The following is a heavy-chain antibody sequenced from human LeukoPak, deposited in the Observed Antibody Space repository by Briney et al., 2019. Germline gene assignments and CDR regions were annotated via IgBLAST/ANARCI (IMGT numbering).Heavy chain of an antibody. V-gene: IGHV4-39*01. Sequence: SETLSLTCTVSGGSISGDIYYWGWIRQPPGKGLEWIGSSYYSGSTYYTPSLKSRVTISVHTPKNQFSLRLSSVTATDTALYYCARSRSGTRWSISIDYWGQGTLLTVSS. CDR2: SYYSGST. CDR3: ARSRSGTRWSISIDY. J-gene: IGHJ4*02. CDR1: GGSISGDIYY. D-gene: IGHD3-10*01.